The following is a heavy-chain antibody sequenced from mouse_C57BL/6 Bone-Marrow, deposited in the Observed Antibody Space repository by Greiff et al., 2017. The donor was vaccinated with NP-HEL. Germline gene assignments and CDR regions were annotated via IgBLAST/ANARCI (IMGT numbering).Heavy chain of an antibody. CDR3: TRYLVRREDFDY. CDR2: ISPENGDT. Sequence: EVQLVQSGGDFVRPGASVKLSCTASGFNFNDDYMHWVKQTPEQGLEWVACISPENGDTDYASKFQGRATITADTSTNTAYLQISRLTSEDTAVYYCTRYLVRREDFDYWGQGTTVTVSS. CDR1: GFNFNDDY. J-gene: IGHJ2*01. D-gene: IGHD2-1*01. V-gene: IGHV14-4*01.